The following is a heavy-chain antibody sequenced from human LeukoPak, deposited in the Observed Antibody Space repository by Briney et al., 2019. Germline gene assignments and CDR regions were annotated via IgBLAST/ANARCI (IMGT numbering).Heavy chain of an antibody. CDR2: INPSGGST. J-gene: IGHJ5*02. D-gene: IGHD3-3*01. V-gene: IGHV1-46*01. CDR1: GYTFTSYY. CDR3: ARVHDVLRFLEWLAPFDP. Sequence: ASVKVSCKASGYTFTSYYMHWVRQAPGQGLEWMGIINPSGGSTSYAQKFQGRVTMTRDTSTSIVYMELSSLRSEDTAVYYCARVHDVLRFLEWLAPFDPWGQGTLVTVSS.